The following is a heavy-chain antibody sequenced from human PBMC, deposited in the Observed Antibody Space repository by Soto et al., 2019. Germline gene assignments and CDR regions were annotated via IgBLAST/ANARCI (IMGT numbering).Heavy chain of an antibody. J-gene: IGHJ6*02. CDR1: GKSVSRNSAA. D-gene: IGHD6-13*01. V-gene: IGHV6-1*01. CDR2: TYYRSKWYN. Sequence: TQTLSGTCAISGKSVSRNSAASNWIRQSPSRGLEWLGRTYYRSKWYNDYAVSVKSRITINPDTSKNQFSLQLNSVTPEDTAVYYCARSSGAVYSSSWYFGMDVWGQGTTVTVSS. CDR3: ARSSGAVYSSSWYFGMDV.